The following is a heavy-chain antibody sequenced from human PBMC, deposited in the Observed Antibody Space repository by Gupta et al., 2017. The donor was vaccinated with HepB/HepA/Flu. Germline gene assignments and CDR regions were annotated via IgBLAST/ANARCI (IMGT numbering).Heavy chain of an antibody. V-gene: IGHV3-23*01. J-gene: IGHJ6*03. Sequence: EVQLLESGGGLVQPGGSLRLSCAVSGFRIGGNAMGWVRQAPGKGLEWVSGIGTDMRPHYADSVGGRFTVSRDNSKNMVFLQMNSLRAEDTGVYYCAKDLHFWSAMDVWGKGTTVTVSS. CDR2: IGTDMRP. CDR3: AKDLHFWSAMDV. CDR1: GFRIGGNA. D-gene: IGHD3-3*02.